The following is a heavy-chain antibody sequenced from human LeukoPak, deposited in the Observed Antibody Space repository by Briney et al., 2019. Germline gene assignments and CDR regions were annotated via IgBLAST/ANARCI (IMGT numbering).Heavy chain of an antibody. V-gene: IGHV3-7*01. CDR1: GFTFGTYW. CDR3: ARETTNSGFDY. Sequence: GGSLRLSCEASGFTFGTYWMTWVRQAPGRGLEWVANINQDGTEKYYVDSLKARITISRDNAKNSLYLQMASLRAEDTALYYCARETTNSGFDYWGQGTLVTVSS. D-gene: IGHD1-1*01. J-gene: IGHJ4*02. CDR2: INQDGTEK.